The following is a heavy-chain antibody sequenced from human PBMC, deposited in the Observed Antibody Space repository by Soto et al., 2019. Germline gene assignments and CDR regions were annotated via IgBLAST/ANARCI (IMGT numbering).Heavy chain of an antibody. V-gene: IGHV4-30-4*01. CDR2: IHYSGSI. Sequence: QLQLQESGPGLVRPSQTLSLTCTVSGGSMNIDHYHWPWIRQAPGKGLEWIGDIHYSGSIQSNPSLQSRLTMSVDTSKNLFALNLSSVTAADTAVYFCVREDDGGDRDYYGLDVWGQGTTVTVSS. J-gene: IGHJ6*02. CDR1: GGSMNIDHYH. CDR3: VREDDGGDRDYYGLDV. D-gene: IGHD2-21*02.